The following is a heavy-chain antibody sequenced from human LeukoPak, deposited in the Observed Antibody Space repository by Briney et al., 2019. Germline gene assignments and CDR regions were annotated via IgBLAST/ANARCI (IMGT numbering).Heavy chain of an antibody. V-gene: IGHV3-7*01. CDR3: ARDLNAFDI. Sequence: PGGSLRLSCAASGFTFSSFAMNWVRQAPGKGLEWVANIKQDGSEKYYVDSVKGRFTISRDNAKNSLYLQMNSLRAEDTAVYYCARDLNAFDIWGQGTMVTVSS. J-gene: IGHJ3*02. CDR2: IKQDGSEK. CDR1: GFTFSSFA.